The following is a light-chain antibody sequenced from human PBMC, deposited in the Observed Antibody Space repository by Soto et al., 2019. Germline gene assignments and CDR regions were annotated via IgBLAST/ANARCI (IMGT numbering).Light chain of an antibody. CDR1: MRDVGAYNL. J-gene: IGLJ1*01. V-gene: IGLV2-14*01. CDR2: EVR. Sequence: QSVLTQPASVSGSPGQSITISCAGTMRDVGAYNLVSWYQQHPGRAPQLIIYEVRNRPSGISFRFSGSKSGNTASLTISGLQADDEADYYCSSFKGTNDFVFGTGTKVTVL. CDR3: SSFKGTNDFV.